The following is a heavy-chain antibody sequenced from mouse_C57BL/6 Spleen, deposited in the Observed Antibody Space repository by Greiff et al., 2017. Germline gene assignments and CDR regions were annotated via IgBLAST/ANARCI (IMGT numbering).Heavy chain of an antibody. CDR3: ARRYGSSYGYFDY. V-gene: IGHV1-22*01. D-gene: IGHD1-1*01. CDR2: INPNNGGT. J-gene: IGHJ2*01. CDR1: GYTFTDYN. Sequence: EVKLQESGPELVKPGASVKMSCKASGYTFTDYNMHWVKQSHGKSLEWIGYINPNNGGTSYNQKYKGKATLTVNKSSSTAYMELRSLTSEDSAVYYCARRYGSSYGYFDYWGQGTTLTVSS.